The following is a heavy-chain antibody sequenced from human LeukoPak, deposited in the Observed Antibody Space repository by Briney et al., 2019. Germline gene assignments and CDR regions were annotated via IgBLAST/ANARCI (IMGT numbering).Heavy chain of an antibody. CDR3: ARGGVLRFLEWAPYMDV. CDR2: IIPILGIA. D-gene: IGHD3-3*01. Sequence: SVKVSCKASGGTFSSYAISWVRQAPGQGLEWMGRIIPILGIANYAQKFQGRVTITADKSTSTAYMELSRLRSDDTAVYYCARGGVLRFLEWAPYMDVWGKGTTVTVSS. CDR1: GGTFSSYA. V-gene: IGHV1-69*04. J-gene: IGHJ6*03.